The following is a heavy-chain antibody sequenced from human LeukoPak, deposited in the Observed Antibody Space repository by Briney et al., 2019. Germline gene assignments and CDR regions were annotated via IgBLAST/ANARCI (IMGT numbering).Heavy chain of an antibody. V-gene: IGHV3-49*04. CDR1: GFTFGDYA. CDR3: TRITMIRDPYVDY. Sequence: GGSLRLSCTASGFTFGDYAMNWVRQAPGKGLEWVGFIRSKAYGGTTEYAASVKGRFTISRDDSKSIAYLQMNSLKNEDTAVYYCTRITMIRDPYVDYWGQGTLVTGSS. CDR2: IRSKAYGGTT. D-gene: IGHD3-10*01. J-gene: IGHJ4*02.